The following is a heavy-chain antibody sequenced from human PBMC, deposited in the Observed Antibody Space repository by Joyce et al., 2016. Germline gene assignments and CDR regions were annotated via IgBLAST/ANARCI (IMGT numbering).Heavy chain of an antibody. CDR3: ARSSYTNGIFDY. J-gene: IGHJ4*02. V-gene: IGHV3-21*01. D-gene: IGHD2-8*01. Sequence: EVQLVESGGGLVKHGGSLRLSFAASGFTFSSYSMSCVRQAPGKGLEWVSSLSSSSSYINYTDSVKGRFTISRDNAKNSLYLQMNSLRVEDTAVYYCARSSYTNGIFDYWGQGTLVTVSS. CDR1: GFTFSSYS. CDR2: LSSSSSYI.